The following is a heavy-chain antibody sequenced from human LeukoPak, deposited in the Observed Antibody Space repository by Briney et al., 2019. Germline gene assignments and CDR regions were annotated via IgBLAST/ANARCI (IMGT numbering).Heavy chain of an antibody. CDR1: GFTFDDYA. D-gene: IGHD3-10*01. Sequence: GGSLRLSCAASGFTFDDYAMHWVRQAPGKGLEWVSLISGDGGSTYYADSVKGRFTISRDNSKNSLYLQMNSLRTEDTALYYCAKEIKLLYYYYGMDVWGQGTTVTVSS. V-gene: IGHV3-43*02. CDR2: ISGDGGST. J-gene: IGHJ6*02. CDR3: AKEIKLLYYYYGMDV.